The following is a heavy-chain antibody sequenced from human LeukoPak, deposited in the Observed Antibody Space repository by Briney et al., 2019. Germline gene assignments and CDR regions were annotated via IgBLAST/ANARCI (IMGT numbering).Heavy chain of an antibody. CDR1: GGSISSGDYH. J-gene: IGHJ4*02. V-gene: IGHV4-30-4*01. CDR2: IYYSGST. D-gene: IGHD6-13*01. Sequence: SETLSLTCTVSGGSISSGDYHWSWIRQPPGKGLEWIGYIYYSGSTYYNPSLKSRVTISVDTSKNQFSLKLSSVTAADTAVYYCAREGKLIAAATLDYWGQGTLVTVSS. CDR3: AREGKLIAAATLDY.